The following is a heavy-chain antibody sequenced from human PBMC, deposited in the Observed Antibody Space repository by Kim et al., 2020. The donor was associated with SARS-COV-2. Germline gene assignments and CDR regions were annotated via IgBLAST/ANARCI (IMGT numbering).Heavy chain of an antibody. D-gene: IGHD4-17*01. CDR1: GGTFSSYA. CDR2: IIPIFGTA. Sequence: SVKVSCKASGGTFSSYAISWVRQAPGQGLEWMGGIIPIFGTANYAQKFQGRVTITADESTSTAYMELSSLRSEDTAVYYCARDPSYGDYLNWFDPWGQGTLVTVSS. CDR3: ARDPSYGDYLNWFDP. V-gene: IGHV1-69*13. J-gene: IGHJ5*02.